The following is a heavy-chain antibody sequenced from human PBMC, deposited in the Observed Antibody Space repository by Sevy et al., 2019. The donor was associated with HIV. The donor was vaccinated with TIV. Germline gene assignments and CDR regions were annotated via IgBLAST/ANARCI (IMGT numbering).Heavy chain of an antibody. J-gene: IGHJ4*02. Sequence: GGSLRLSCAASGFILSSYAMSWVRQPPGKGLEWVATFSFGCGKINYADSVKGRFTISRDNSKNTLFLQMNRLRAEDTAVYYCAREGCSRPHDYWGQGSLVTVSS. V-gene: IGHV3-23*01. CDR3: AREGCSRPHDY. CDR1: GFILSSYA. D-gene: IGHD2-2*01. CDR2: FSFGCGKI.